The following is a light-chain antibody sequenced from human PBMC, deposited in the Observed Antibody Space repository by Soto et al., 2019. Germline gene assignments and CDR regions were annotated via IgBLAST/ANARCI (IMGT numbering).Light chain of an antibody. V-gene: IGLV2-11*01. CDR3: CSYEGSYTHV. CDR2: DVI. CDR1: SSDVGTYTY. Sequence: QSALTQPRSVSGSPGQSVTISCTGTSSDVGTYTYVSWYQQHPGKAPKLIIYDVIKRPSGVPDRFSGSKSGNTASPTISGLQAEDEADYYCCSYEGSYTHVFGTGTKVTVL. J-gene: IGLJ1*01.